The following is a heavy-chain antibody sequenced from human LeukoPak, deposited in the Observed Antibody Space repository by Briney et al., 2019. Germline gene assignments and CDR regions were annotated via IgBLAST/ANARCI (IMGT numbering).Heavy chain of an antibody. D-gene: IGHD2-8*02. CDR3: AGGYCTGDNCPNWFDP. Sequence: LSQTLSLTCAISGDSVSRNSAAWNWIRQSPSRGLEWLGRTYYRSRWYNDYAVSVKGRITINPDTSKNRFSLQLNSVTPEDTAVYYCAGGYCTGDNCPNWFDPWGQGTLVTVSS. J-gene: IGHJ5*02. CDR1: GDSVSRNSAA. CDR2: TYYRSRWYN. V-gene: IGHV6-1*01.